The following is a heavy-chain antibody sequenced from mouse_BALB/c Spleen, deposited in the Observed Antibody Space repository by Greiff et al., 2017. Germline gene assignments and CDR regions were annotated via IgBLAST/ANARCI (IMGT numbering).Heavy chain of an antibody. J-gene: IGHJ3*01. Sequence: VQLQQSGPELVKPGASVKISCKASGYSFTGYFMNWVMQSHGKSLEWIGRINPYNGDTFYNQKFKGKATLTVDKSSSTAHMELRSLASEDSAVYYCARGHDWFADWGQGTLVTVSA. V-gene: IGHV1-20*02. CDR1: GYSFTGYF. CDR2: INPYNGDT. CDR3: ARGHDWFAD.